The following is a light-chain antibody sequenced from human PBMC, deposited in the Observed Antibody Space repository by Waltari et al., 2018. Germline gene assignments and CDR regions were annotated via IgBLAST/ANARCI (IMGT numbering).Light chain of an antibody. J-gene: IGKJ2*03. V-gene: IGKV1-9*01. Sequence: DIQLTQSPSFLSASVGDRVTITCRASQGISAYLAWYQQKPGKAPNLLIYTASTLQSGGPSRFSGSGAGTEFTLTISSLQPEDFATYYCQQLNSYPRSFGQGTKLEIK. CDR3: QQLNSYPRS. CDR2: TAS. CDR1: QGISAY.